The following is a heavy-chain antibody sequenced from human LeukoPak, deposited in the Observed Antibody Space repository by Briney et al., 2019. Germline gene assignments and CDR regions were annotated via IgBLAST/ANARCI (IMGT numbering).Heavy chain of an antibody. V-gene: IGHV3-23*01. D-gene: IGHD3-3*01. Sequence: GGSLRLSCASSGFTFSAYALSWVRQAPGKGLEWVSAISGSGGGTYYADSVKGRFTISRDNSKNTLYLQMNSLRAEDTAVYCCAKAFWSGYFGLNWFDPWGQGTLVTVSS. CDR3: AKAFWSGYFGLNWFDP. J-gene: IGHJ5*02. CDR1: GFTFSAYA. CDR2: ISGSGGGT.